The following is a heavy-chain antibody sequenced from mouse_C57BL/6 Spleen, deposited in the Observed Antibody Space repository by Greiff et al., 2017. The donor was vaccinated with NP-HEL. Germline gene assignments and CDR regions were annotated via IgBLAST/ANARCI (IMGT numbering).Heavy chain of an antibody. Sequence: DVKLVESGGGLVKPGGSLKLSCAASGFTFSSYAMSWVRQTPEKRLEWVATISDGGSYTYYPDNVKGRFTISRDNAKNNLYLQMSHLKSEDTAMYLCAEDSYYYGSSYPYYLDYWGQGTTLAVSS. CDR3: AEDSYYYGSSYPYYLDY. V-gene: IGHV5-4*03. J-gene: IGHJ2*01. CDR2: ISDGGSYT. CDR1: GFTFSSYA. D-gene: IGHD1-1*01.